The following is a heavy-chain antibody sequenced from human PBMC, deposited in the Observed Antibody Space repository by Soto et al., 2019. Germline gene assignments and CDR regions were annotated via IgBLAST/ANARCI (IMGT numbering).Heavy chain of an antibody. CDR3: ARGKSSGPLYYFDT. J-gene: IGHJ4*02. Sequence: SETLSLTCGVYNGSFSYYFWNWIRQPPGKGLEWIGEIKESGFATYNPSLKRRVTMSVDTANNQFSLKVTSVTAADTAVYYCARGKSSGPLYYFDTWGQGTLVTVSS. CDR1: NGSFSYYF. CDR2: IKESGFA. D-gene: IGHD6-19*01. V-gene: IGHV4-34*01.